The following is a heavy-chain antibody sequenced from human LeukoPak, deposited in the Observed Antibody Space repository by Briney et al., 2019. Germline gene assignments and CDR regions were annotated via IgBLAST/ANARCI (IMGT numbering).Heavy chain of an antibody. CDR1: GFTFSSYS. CDR2: ISSSSSYI. D-gene: IGHD5-24*01. Sequence: GGSLRLSCAASGFTFSSYSMNWVRQAPGKGLEWVSSISSSSSYIYYADSVKGRFTISRDNAKNSLYLQMNSLRAEDTAVYFCARIGMATISYFDYWGQGTLVTVSS. V-gene: IGHV3-21*01. CDR3: ARIGMATISYFDY. J-gene: IGHJ4*02.